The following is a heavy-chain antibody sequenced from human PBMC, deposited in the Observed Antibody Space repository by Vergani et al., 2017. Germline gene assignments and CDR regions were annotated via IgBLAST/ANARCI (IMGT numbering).Heavy chain of an antibody. CDR1: GFTFSDYY. CDR3: ARDGPYYNFWNGYRKTYYYYYYVDV. CDR2: ISSSGSNI. Sequence: QVQLVESGGGLVKPGGSLRLSCAASGFTFSDYYMSWIRQAPGKGLEWVSYISSSGSNIYYADSVKGRFTISRDNAKNSLYLQMNSLRAEDTAVYYCARDGPYYNFWNGYRKTYYYYYYVDVWGKGITVTVSS. J-gene: IGHJ6*03. D-gene: IGHD3-3*01. V-gene: IGHV3-11*04.